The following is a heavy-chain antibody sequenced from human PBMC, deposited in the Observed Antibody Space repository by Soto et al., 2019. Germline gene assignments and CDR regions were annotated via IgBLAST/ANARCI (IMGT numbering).Heavy chain of an antibody. V-gene: IGHV3-30-3*01. CDR3: ARERPWLDNYYYYGMDV. D-gene: IGHD6-19*01. Sequence: QVQLVESGGGVVQPGRSPRLSCAASGFTFSSYAMYWVRQAPGKGLEWVAVISYDGSNKYYADSVKGRFTISRDNSKNTLYLQMNSLRAEDTAVYYCARERPWLDNYYYYGMDVWGQGPTVTVSS. CDR1: GFTFSSYA. J-gene: IGHJ6*02. CDR2: ISYDGSNK.